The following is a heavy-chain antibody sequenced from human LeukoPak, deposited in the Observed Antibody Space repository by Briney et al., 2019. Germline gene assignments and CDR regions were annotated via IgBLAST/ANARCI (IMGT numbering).Heavy chain of an antibody. Sequence: GGTLRLSCAASGFTFSNYGVSWVRQAPGKGLEWVSAISGSDGSTYYADSVKGRFTISRDNSKNTLYLQMNSLRAEDTAVYYCARRGGYYGSGSYYFDYWGQGTLVTVSS. D-gene: IGHD3-10*01. CDR3: ARRGGYYGSGSYYFDY. CDR2: ISGSDGST. J-gene: IGHJ4*02. CDR1: GFTFSNYG. V-gene: IGHV3-23*01.